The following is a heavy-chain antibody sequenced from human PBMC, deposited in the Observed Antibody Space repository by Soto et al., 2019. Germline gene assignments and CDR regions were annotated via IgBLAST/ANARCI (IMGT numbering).Heavy chain of an antibody. V-gene: IGHV3-30*18. CDR2: ISYDGSNK. D-gene: IGHD4-17*01. Sequence: QVQLVESGGGVVQPGRSLRLPCAASGFTFSSYGMHWVRQAPGKGLEWVAVISYDGSNKYYADSVKGRFTISRDNSKNTLYLQMNSLRAEDTAVYYCAKDYGGNSEGAFDIWGQGTMVTVSS. CDR1: GFTFSSYG. J-gene: IGHJ3*02. CDR3: AKDYGGNSEGAFDI.